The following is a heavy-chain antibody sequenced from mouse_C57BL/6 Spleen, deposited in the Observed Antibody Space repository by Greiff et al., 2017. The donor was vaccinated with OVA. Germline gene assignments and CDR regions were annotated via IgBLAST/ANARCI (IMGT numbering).Heavy chain of an antibody. CDR1: GYTFTSYW. CDR2: IYPNSGGT. Sequence: VQRVESGAELMKPGASVKLSCKASGYTFTSYWMHWVKQRPGRGLERIGRIYPNSGGTKYNEKFKSKATLTVDKPSSTAYMQLSSLTSEDSAVYYCARDGNYGFAYWGQGTLVTVSA. J-gene: IGHJ3*01. V-gene: IGHV1-72*01. D-gene: IGHD2-1*01. CDR3: ARDGNYGFAY.